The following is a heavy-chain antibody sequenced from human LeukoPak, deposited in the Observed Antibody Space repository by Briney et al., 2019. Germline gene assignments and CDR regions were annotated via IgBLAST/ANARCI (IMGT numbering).Heavy chain of an antibody. CDR1: GGSISSYY. CDR3: ARGITMIVAALAPNWFNP. J-gene: IGHJ5*02. D-gene: IGHD3-22*01. CDR2: IYYSGST. Sequence: SETLSLTCTVSGGSISSYYWSWIRQPPGKGLEWIGYIYYSGSTNYNPSLKSRVTISVDTSKNQFSLKLSSVTAADTAVYYCARGITMIVAALAPNWFNPWGQGTLVTVSS. V-gene: IGHV4-59*12.